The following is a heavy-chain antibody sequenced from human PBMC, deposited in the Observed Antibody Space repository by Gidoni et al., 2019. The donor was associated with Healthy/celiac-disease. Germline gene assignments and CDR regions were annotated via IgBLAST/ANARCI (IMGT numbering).Heavy chain of an antibody. CDR3: ARAVSGSTGWFDP. J-gene: IGHJ5*02. D-gene: IGHD1-26*01. CDR2: IYYSGST. Sequence: QVQLQESGPGLVKPSETLSLTCTVSGGSISSYYWSWIRQPPGKGLEWIGYIYYSGSTNYNPSLKSRVTISVDTSKNQFSLKLSSVTAADTAGYYCARAVSGSTGWFDPWGQGTLVTVSS. V-gene: IGHV4-59*01. CDR1: GGSISSYY.